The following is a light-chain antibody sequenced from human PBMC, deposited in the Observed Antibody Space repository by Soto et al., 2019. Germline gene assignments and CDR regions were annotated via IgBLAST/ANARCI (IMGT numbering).Light chain of an antibody. V-gene: IGLV1-40*01. CDR2: GDN. CDR1: SSNIGAGYA. Sequence: QSVLTQPPSVSGAPGQRLTIACTGSSSNIGAGYAVHWHQHLPGRAPKLLVYGDNNRPSGVPDRFSGSESGTSAYLTITGLQAEYEAHYYCQSYDTRLSAVVFGGGTKLTVL. J-gene: IGLJ2*01. CDR3: QSYDTRLSAVV.